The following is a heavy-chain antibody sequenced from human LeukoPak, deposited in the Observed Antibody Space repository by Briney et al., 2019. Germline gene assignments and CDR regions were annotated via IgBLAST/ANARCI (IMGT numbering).Heavy chain of an antibody. CDR1: GFTFSAYS. Sequence: GGSLRLSCAASGFTFSAYSMNWVRQAPGKGLEWVSYISSSGRSIYYADSVKGRFTISRDNAKNSLYLQMNSLRAEDTAVYYCARFAYCGGDCYSGGWFDPWAREPWSPSPQ. CDR3: ARFAYCGGDCYSGGWFDP. V-gene: IGHV3-48*04. J-gene: IGHJ5*02. D-gene: IGHD2-21*02. CDR2: ISSSGRSI.